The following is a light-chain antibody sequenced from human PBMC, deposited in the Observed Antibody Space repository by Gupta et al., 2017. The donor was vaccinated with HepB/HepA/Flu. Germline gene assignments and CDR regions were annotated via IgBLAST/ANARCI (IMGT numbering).Light chain of an antibody. CDR1: QTLRNNY. Sequence: EIVLTQSPGTLSLSPGDRTPLPCRASQTLRNNYVAWYQHTPGQAPRLLIDGTSTRATAIPARFSGSGSRTEFTLTITSLESEDFAIDYCHQYKAGPLTFGGGTKVEIK. J-gene: IGKJ4*02. CDR2: GTS. CDR3: HQYKAGPLT. V-gene: IGKV3-20*01.